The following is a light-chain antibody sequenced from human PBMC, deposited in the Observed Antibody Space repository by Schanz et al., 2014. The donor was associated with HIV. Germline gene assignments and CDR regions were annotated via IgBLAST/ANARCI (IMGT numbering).Light chain of an antibody. CDR3: SSYTSSSTGV. Sequence: QSALTQPPSASGSPGQSVTISCTGTSSDVGGYNYVSWCQQYPGKAPKLMIYEVSKRPSGVPDRFSGSKSGNTASLTISGLQAEDEADYYCSSYTSSSTGVFGGGTKLTVL. CDR2: EVS. V-gene: IGLV2-8*01. J-gene: IGLJ3*02. CDR1: SSDVGGYNY.